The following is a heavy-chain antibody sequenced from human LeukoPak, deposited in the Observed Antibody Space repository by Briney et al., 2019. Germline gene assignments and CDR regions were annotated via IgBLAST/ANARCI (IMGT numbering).Heavy chain of an antibody. Sequence: RAGESLKISCKGSGYSFTSYLIGWVRQMPGKGLEWMGIIYPGDSDTKYSPSFQGQVTISADKSITTTYLQWSSLKASDTAIYYCARRSSIATRLFEFWGQGTLVTVSS. D-gene: IGHD6-6*01. CDR3: ARRSSIATRLFEF. J-gene: IGHJ4*02. V-gene: IGHV5-51*01. CDR1: GYSFTSYL. CDR2: IYPGDSDT.